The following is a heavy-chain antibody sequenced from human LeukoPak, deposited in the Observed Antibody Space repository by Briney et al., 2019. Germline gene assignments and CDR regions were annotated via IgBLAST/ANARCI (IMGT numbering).Heavy chain of an antibody. V-gene: IGHV3-23*01. CDR1: GFTFSSYA. CDR2: ISGSGGST. CDR3: AKNNYYDSSGYLY. J-gene: IGHJ4*02. Sequence: GGSLRLSCAASGFTFSSYAMSWVRQAPGKGLEWVSAISGSGGSTYYADSVKGRFTISRDNSKNTLYLQMNSLGAEDTAVYYCAKNNYYDSSGYLYWGQGTLVTVSS. D-gene: IGHD3-22*01.